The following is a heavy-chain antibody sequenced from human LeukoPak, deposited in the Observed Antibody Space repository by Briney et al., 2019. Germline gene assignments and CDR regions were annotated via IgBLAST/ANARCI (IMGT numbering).Heavy chain of an antibody. CDR1: GFTFSSYG. CDR2: IRYDGSNK. J-gene: IGHJ4*02. D-gene: IGHD5-18*01. CDR3: AKDQRPYTAMGRGYFDY. Sequence: GGSLRLSCAASGFTFSSYGMHWVRQAPGKGLEWVAFIRYDGSNKYYADSVKGRFTISRDNSKNTLYVQMNSLRAEDTAVYYCAKDQRPYTAMGRGYFDYWGQGTLVTVSS. V-gene: IGHV3-30*02.